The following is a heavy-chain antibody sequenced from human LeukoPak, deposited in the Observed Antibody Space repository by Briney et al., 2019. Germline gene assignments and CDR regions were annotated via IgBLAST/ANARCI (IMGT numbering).Heavy chain of an antibody. D-gene: IGHD3-10*01. CDR2: IYISGST. Sequence: PSETLSLTCTVSGGSISSYYWSWIRQPAGKGLEWIGRIYISGSTNYNPSLKSRVTMSVDTSKNQFSLKLSSVTAADTAVYYCARRGLWFGELLSGDAFDIWGQGTMVTVSS. CDR3: ARRGLWFGELLSGDAFDI. CDR1: GGSISSYY. J-gene: IGHJ3*02. V-gene: IGHV4-4*07.